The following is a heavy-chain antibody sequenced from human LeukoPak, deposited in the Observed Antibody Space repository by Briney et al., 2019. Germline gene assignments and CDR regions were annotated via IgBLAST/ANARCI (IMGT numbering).Heavy chain of an antibody. CDR3: ARERFAVAGANWVY. Sequence: ASVKVSCKASGGTFGSYAISWARQAPGQGLEWMGGIIPIFDTANYAQKFQGRVTMTTDTSTNTAYMELRSLRSDDTAVYYCARERFAVAGANWVYWGQGTLVTVSS. CDR2: IIPIFDTA. D-gene: IGHD6-19*01. J-gene: IGHJ4*02. CDR1: GGTFGSYA. V-gene: IGHV1-69*05.